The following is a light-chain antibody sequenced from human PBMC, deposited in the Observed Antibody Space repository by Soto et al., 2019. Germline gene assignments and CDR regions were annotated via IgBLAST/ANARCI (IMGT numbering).Light chain of an antibody. J-gene: IGKJ1*01. CDR2: GAS. CDR3: QQYHDWPLT. CDR1: QSISSN. V-gene: IGKV3-15*01. Sequence: ELVMTQSPATLSVSPGERAALSCRASQSISSNLAWYQQKPGQAPRLLILGASTRATGIPARFSGSASGTEFTLAISSLQSEDFAVYYCQQYHDWPLTFGQGTKVEIK.